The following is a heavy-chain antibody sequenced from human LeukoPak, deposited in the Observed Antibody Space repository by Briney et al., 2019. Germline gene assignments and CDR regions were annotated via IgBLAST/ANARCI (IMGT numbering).Heavy chain of an antibody. V-gene: IGHV3-53*01. D-gene: IGHD6-19*01. CDR3: AREEVAGIESVGFDP. CDR1: GFTVSSNY. J-gene: IGHJ5*02. CDR2: IYSGGST. Sequence: GGSLRLSCAASGFTVSSNYMSWVRQAPGKGLEWVSVIYSGGSTYYADSVKGRFTISRGNSKNTLYLQMNSLRAEDTAVYYCAREEVAGIESVGFDPWGQGTLVTVSS.